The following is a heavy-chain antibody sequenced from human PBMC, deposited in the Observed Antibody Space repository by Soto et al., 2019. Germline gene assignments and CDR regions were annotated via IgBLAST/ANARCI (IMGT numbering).Heavy chain of an antibody. Sequence: SETLCLTCTVSGGSVTSGGHYWSWIRQPPGKGLEWIGDIYYSGSTNYNPPLKSRVTISLDTSKNQFSLKMSSVTAADTAVYYCARDLLRYYDSSGYNYRWFDPWGQGTLVTVSS. D-gene: IGHD3-22*01. J-gene: IGHJ5*02. CDR3: ARDLLRYYDSSGYNYRWFDP. V-gene: IGHV4-61*08. CDR2: IYYSGST. CDR1: GGSVTSGGHY.